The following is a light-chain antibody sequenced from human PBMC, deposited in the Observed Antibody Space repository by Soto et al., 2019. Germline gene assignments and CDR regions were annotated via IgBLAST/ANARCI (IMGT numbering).Light chain of an antibody. CDR2: AAS. J-gene: IGKJ1*01. Sequence: ILMTQSPSSLSASTGDRVTITCRASQGISSYLAWYKQKPEKAPKLLIYAASTLQSGVPARFSGSGSGTDFTLTISSLQPEVVATYYCKKYISAPWTFGQGTRWIS. CDR3: KKYISAPWT. CDR1: QGISSY. V-gene: IGKV1-27*01.